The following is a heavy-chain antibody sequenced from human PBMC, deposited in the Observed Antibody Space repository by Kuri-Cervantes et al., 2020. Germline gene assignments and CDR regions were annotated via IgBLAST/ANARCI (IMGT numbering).Heavy chain of an antibody. V-gene: IGHV3-11*06. CDR2: ISSSSSYI. Sequence: GESLKISCAASGFTFSDYYMSWIRQAPGKGLEWVSYISSSSSYIYYADSVKGRFTISRDNAKNSLYLQMNSLRDEDTAVYYCARDSRYGSGSYYGYWGQGTLVTVSS. CDR1: GFTFSDYY. D-gene: IGHD3-10*01. J-gene: IGHJ4*02. CDR3: ARDSRYGSGSYYGY.